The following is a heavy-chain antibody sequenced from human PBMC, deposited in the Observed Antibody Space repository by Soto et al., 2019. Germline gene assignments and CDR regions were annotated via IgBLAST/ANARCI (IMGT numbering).Heavy chain of an antibody. Sequence: PGGSLRLSCAASGFTFSSYAMSWVRQAPGKGLEWVSAISGSGGSTYYADSVKGRFTISRDNSKNTLYLQVNSLRAEDTAVYYCAKGEDGITIFGVVIPTPFFDYWGQGTLVTVSS. J-gene: IGHJ4*02. CDR1: GFTFSSYA. D-gene: IGHD3-3*01. CDR3: AKGEDGITIFGVVIPTPFFDY. CDR2: ISGSGGST. V-gene: IGHV3-23*01.